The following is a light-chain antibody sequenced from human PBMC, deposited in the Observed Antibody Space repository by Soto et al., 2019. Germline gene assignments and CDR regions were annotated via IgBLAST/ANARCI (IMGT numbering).Light chain of an antibody. J-gene: IGKJ4*01. CDR1: QSISSY. CDR3: QQLNSYPLLT. Sequence: DIQMTQSPSSLSASVGDRVTITCRASQSISSYLNWYQQKPGKAPKLLIYAASSLQSGVPSRFSGSGSGTDFTLTISSLQPEDFATYYCQQLNSYPLLTFGGGTKVDIK. CDR2: AAS. V-gene: IGKV1-39*01.